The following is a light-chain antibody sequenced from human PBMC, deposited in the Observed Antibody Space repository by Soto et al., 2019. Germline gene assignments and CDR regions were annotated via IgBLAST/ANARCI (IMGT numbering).Light chain of an antibody. CDR3: QSYDSSLSGWV. Sequence: QPVLTQPPSVSGAPGQRVTISCTGSSSNIGAGYDVHWYQHLPGTAPKLLIYGNSNRPSGVPDRFSGSKSVTSASLAITGLQAEDEADYYCQSYDSSLSGWVFGGGTQLTVL. CDR1: SSNIGAGYD. V-gene: IGLV1-40*01. J-gene: IGLJ2*01. CDR2: GNS.